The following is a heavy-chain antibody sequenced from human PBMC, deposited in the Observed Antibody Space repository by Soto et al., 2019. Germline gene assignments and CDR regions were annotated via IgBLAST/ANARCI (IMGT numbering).Heavy chain of an antibody. V-gene: IGHV3-30-3*01. D-gene: IGHD4-17*01. CDR3: ATPAATVIFYSGMDV. J-gene: IGHJ6*02. Sequence: GGSLRLSCAASGFTFSDYAMHWVRQAPGKGLEWVAIISFDGSNEHYADSVQGRFTISRDNSENTLSLQMNSLRADDTAVYYCATPAATVIFYSGMDVWGQGTTVTVS. CDR1: GFTFSDYA. CDR2: ISFDGSNE.